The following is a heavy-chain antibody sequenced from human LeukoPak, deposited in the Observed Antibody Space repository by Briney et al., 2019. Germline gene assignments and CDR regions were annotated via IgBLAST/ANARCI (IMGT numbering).Heavy chain of an antibody. Sequence: PGGSLRLSCATSGFTFSNYVMHWVRQAPGKGLEWVAFIRYDGSNNYYADSVKGRFTISRDNSKNTLYLQMSSLRIEDTAVYYCAKAMVVNYYDSLPGYWGQGTLVTVSS. CDR1: GFTFSNYV. D-gene: IGHD3-22*01. V-gene: IGHV3-30*02. J-gene: IGHJ4*02. CDR2: IRYDGSNN. CDR3: AKAMVVNYYDSLPGY.